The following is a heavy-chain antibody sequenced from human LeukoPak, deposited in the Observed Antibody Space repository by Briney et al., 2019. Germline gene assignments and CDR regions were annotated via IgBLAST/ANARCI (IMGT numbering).Heavy chain of an antibody. CDR2: ISIYNGNT. J-gene: IGHJ5*02. CDR1: GYTFTNYG. Sequence: GASVKVSCKASGYTFTNYGISWVRRAPGQGLEWMGWISIYNGNTEYAQKLRGRVTMTTDTSTSTAYMELRSLRSDDTAVYYCARITYDFWSGYYMPDDPWGQGTLVTVSS. V-gene: IGHV1-18*01. CDR3: ARITYDFWSGYYMPDDP. D-gene: IGHD3-3*01.